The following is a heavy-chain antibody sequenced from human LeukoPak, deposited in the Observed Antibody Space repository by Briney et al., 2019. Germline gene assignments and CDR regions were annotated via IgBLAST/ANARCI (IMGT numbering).Heavy chain of an antibody. Sequence: ASVKVSCKASEYTFTDYYIHWIRQAPGQGLEWMGRIRPNTGGTDHAQECRDKITMTRDTSISTAYMELSRLISDDTDVYYCARGGRSGYRYFDYWGQGTLVTVSS. D-gene: IGHD5-18*01. V-gene: IGHV1-2*05. CDR1: EYTFTDYY. CDR2: IRPNTGGT. J-gene: IGHJ4*02. CDR3: ARGGRSGYRYFDY.